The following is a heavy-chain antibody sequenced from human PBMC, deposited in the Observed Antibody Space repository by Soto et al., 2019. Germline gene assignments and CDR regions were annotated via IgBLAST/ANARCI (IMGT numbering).Heavy chain of an antibody. V-gene: IGHV1-69*08. CDR2: IFPILGIA. CDR1: EGTFRSYT. J-gene: IGHJ4*02. CDR3: ARDRGY. Sequence: QVQLVQSGAEGKKPGPSVKVSCKASEGTFRSYTISWVRQAPGQGLEWMGRIFPILGIANYAQKFQGRVTITADKSTSTAYMELSSLRSEDTAVYYCARDRGYWGQGTLVTVSS.